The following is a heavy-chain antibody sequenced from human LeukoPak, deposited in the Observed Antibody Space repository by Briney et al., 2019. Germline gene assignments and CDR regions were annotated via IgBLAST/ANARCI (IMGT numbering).Heavy chain of an antibody. J-gene: IGHJ4*02. D-gene: IGHD6-19*01. CDR2: ISWTSGST. CDR1: GFTFDDYA. V-gene: IGHV3-9*01. Sequence: GGSLRLSCEASGFTFDDYAMHWVRQVPGKGLEWVSGISWTSGSTGYADSVKGRFTISRDNAKNSLYLQMNSLRTEDTALYYCAKDRSGWFQGGIDYWGQGTLVTVSS. CDR3: AKDRSGWFQGGIDY.